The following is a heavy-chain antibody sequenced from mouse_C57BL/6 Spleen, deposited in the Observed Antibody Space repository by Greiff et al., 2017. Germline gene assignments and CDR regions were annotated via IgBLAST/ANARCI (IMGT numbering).Heavy chain of an antibody. V-gene: IGHV5-9-1*02. J-gene: IGHJ4*01. CDR1: GFTFSSYA. CDR3: TRSYYYGSSYGDYYAMDY. Sequence: DVKLVESGEGLVKPGGSLKLSCAASGFTFSSYAMSWVRQTPEKRLEWVAYISSGGDYIYYADTVKGRFTISRDNARNTLYLQMSSLKSEDTAMYYCTRSYYYGSSYGDYYAMDYWGQGTSVTVSS. CDR2: ISSGGDYI. D-gene: IGHD1-1*01.